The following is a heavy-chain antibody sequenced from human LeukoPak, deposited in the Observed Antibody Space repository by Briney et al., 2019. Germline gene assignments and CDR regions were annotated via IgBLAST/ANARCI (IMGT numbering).Heavy chain of an antibody. V-gene: IGHV3-74*01. CDR1: RFTFGSYW. D-gene: IGHD1-14*01. J-gene: IGHJ4*02. CDR2: INTDGSST. CDR3: ASRTGVY. Sequence: QTGGSLRLSCAASRFTFGSYWMHWVRQAPGKGLVWVSRINTDGSSTTYADSVKGRFTISRDNAENTLYLQMNSLRAEDTAVYYCASRTGVYWGQGTLVTVSS.